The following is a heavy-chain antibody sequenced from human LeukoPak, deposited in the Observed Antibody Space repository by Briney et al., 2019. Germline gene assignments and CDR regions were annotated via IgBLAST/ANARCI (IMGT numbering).Heavy chain of an antibody. V-gene: IGHV3-30*02. CDR1: GFTFSSYG. J-gene: IGHJ6*03. CDR2: IRYDGSNK. D-gene: IGHD3-3*01. Sequence: GGSLRLSCAASGFTFSSYGMHWVRQAPGKGLEWVAFIRYDGSNKYYADSVKGRFTISRDNSKNTLYLQMNSLRAEDTAVYYCAKDFTIFVVVNYYYMDVWGKGTTVTVSS. CDR3: AKDFTIFVVVNYYYMDV.